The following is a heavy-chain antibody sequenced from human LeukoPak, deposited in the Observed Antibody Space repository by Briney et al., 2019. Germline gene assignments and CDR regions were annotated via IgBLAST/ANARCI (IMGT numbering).Heavy chain of an antibody. J-gene: IGHJ4*02. CDR2: ISSSSSTI. CDR3: ARDSSSSWYPYEDY. Sequence: GGSLRLSCAASGFTFSSYSMNWVRQAPGKGLEWVSYISSSSSTIYYADSVKGRFTISRDNAKNSLYLQMNSLRAEDTAVYYCARDSSSSWYPYEDYWGQGTLVTVSS. CDR1: GFTFSSYS. D-gene: IGHD6-13*01. V-gene: IGHV3-48*01.